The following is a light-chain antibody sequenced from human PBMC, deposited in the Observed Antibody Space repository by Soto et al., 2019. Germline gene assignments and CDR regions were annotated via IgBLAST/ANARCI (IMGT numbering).Light chain of an antibody. J-gene: IGLJ1*01. Sequence: QRVLTQSPSASASLGASVKLTCTLSSGHSSYAIAWHQQQPEKGPRYLMRLNSDGRHSKGDGIPDRFSGSSSGAERYLSISRLQSEDEADYYCQTWGTGIQVFGTGTKVTVL. CDR3: QTWGTGIQV. V-gene: IGLV4-69*01. CDR1: SGHSSYA. CDR2: LNSDGRH.